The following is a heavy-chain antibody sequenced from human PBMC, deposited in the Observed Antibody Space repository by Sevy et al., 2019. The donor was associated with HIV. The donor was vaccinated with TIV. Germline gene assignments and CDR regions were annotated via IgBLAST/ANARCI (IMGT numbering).Heavy chain of an antibody. D-gene: IGHD2-8*01. CDR3: AREGCTKPHDY. CDR2: LSFGCGEI. Sequence: GGSLRLSCAASGFTFSKYSMSWVRQPPGKGLEWVSTLSFGCGEINYADSVKGRFTSSRDNSKSSVYLQMNNLRPEDTDVYYCAREGCTKPHDYWGQGTLVIVSS. J-gene: IGHJ4*02. CDR1: GFTFSKYS. V-gene: IGHV3-23*01.